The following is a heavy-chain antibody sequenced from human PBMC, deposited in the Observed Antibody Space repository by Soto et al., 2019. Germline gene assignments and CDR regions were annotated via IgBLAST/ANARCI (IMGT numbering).Heavy chain of an antibody. CDR3: ARTPKYYDSSGYDDY. CDR1: GYTFTSYG. Sequence: VASVKVSCKASGYTFTSYGISWVRQAPGQGLEWMGWISAYNGNTNYAQKLQGRVTMTTDTSTSTAYMELRSLRSDDTAVYYCARTPKYYDSSGYDDYWGQGTLVTVSS. J-gene: IGHJ4*02. CDR2: ISAYNGNT. D-gene: IGHD3-22*01. V-gene: IGHV1-18*04.